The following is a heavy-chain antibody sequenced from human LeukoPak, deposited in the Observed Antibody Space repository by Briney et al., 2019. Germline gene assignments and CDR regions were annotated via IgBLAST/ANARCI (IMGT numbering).Heavy chain of an antibody. CDR1: GFTFSSYS. CDR2: ISSSSYI. D-gene: IGHD5-18*01. CDR3: ARDHTGYSYGSWFDP. V-gene: IGHV3-21*01. Sequence: GGSLRLSCAASGFTFSSYSMNWVRQAPGKGLEWVSSISSSSYIYYADSVKGRFTISRDNAKNSLYLQMNSLRAEDTAVYYCARDHTGYSYGSWFDPWGQGTLVTVSS. J-gene: IGHJ5*02.